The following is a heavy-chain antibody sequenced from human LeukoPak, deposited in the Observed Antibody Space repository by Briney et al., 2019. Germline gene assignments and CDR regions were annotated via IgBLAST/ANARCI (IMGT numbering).Heavy chain of an antibody. CDR2: IYPGDSDT. J-gene: IGHJ3*02. V-gene: IGHV5-51*01. Sequence: GESLKISCKGSGYSFTSYWIAWVRQMPGKGLEWMGIIYPGDSDTRYSPSFQGQVTISADKSISSAYLQWSSLKASDTAMYYCARRLAAANTDAFDIWGQGTMVTISS. CDR1: GYSFTSYW. CDR3: ARRLAAANTDAFDI. D-gene: IGHD6-13*01.